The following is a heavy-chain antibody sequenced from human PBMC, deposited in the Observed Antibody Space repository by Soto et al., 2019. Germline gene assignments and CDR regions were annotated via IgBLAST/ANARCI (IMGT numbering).Heavy chain of an antibody. CDR3: ARDQLRSGYYDY. CDR1: GFTFSSYG. V-gene: IGHV3-33*01. CDR2: VWYDGSNK. D-gene: IGHD3-3*01. J-gene: IGHJ4*02. Sequence: QVQLVESGGGVVQPGRSLRLSCAASGFTFSSYGMHWVRQAPGKGLEWVAVVWYDGSNKYYADSVKGRFTISKDNSKNSLSLQMNSLRAEDTAVYYCARDQLRSGYYDYWGQGTLVTVSS.